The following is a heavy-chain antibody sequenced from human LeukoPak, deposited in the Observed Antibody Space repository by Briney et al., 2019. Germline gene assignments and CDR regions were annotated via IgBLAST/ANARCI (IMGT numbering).Heavy chain of an antibody. J-gene: IGHJ4*02. CDR1: GGTFSSYA. CDR2: IIPIFGTA. D-gene: IGHD2-2*01. Sequence: SVTVSCTASGGTFSSYAISWVRQAPGQGLEWMGGIIPIFGTANYAQKFQGRVTITADKSTSTAYMELSSLRSEDTAVYYCARGLTDIVVVPAATYFDYWGQGTLVTVSS. CDR3: ARGLTDIVVVPAATYFDY. V-gene: IGHV1-69*06.